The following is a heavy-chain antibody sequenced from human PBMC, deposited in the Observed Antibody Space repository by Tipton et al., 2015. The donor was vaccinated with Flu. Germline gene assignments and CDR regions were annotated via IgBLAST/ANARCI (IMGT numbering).Heavy chain of an antibody. D-gene: IGHD3-22*01. CDR3: AGSLTYYYDSTAADAIDI. J-gene: IGHJ3*02. Sequence: TLSLTCTVSGGSISSYYWSWIRQPAGKGLEWIGRIYTSGSTNYNPSLKSRVTMSVDTSKNQFSLKLSSVTAADTAVYYYAGSLTYYYDSTAADAIDIWGQATMVTVSS. CDR1: GGSISSYY. CDR2: IYTSGST. V-gene: IGHV4-4*07.